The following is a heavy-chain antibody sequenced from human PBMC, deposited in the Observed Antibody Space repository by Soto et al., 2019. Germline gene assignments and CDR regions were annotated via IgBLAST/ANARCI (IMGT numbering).Heavy chain of an antibody. V-gene: IGHV1-3*01. CDR1: GYTFTSYA. CDR2: INAGNGNT. CDR3: ARVTNSISWYTPWDY. D-gene: IGHD6-13*01. Sequence: QVQLVQSGAEVKKPGASVKVSCKASGYTFTSYAMHWVRQAPGQRLEWMGWINAGNGNTKYSQKFQGRVTITRDTSASTAYMELSSLRSEDTAVYYCARVTNSISWYTPWDYWEQGTLVTVSS. J-gene: IGHJ4*02.